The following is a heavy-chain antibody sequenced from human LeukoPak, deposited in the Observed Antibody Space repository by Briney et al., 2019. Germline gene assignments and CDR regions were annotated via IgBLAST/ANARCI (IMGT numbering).Heavy chain of an antibody. J-gene: IGHJ6*03. V-gene: IGHV1-46*01. D-gene: IGHD5-18*01. CDR1: GYTFTTYY. CDR2: INPSDGST. CDR3: ARGRAGRGYSYVIYYYYYMDV. Sequence: ASVKVSCKASGYTFTTYYMHWVRQAPGQGLEWMGTINPSDGSTSYAQKFQGRVTMTRDMSTSTVYMELSSLRSEDTAVYYCARGRAGRGYSYVIYYYYYMDVWGKGTTVTVSS.